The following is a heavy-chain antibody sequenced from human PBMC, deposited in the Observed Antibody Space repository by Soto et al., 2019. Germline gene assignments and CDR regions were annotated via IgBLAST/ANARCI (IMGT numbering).Heavy chain of an antibody. CDR2: ITSNGGNT. V-gene: IGHV3-64*04. Sequence: PGGSLRLSCAASGFTFSSYAMHWVRQAPGKGLEYVSAITSNGGNTNYADSVKGRFTISRDNAKNSLYLQMNSLRAEDTAVYYCARDRMRQWLSFHLHAEYFQHWGQGTLVTVSS. J-gene: IGHJ1*01. D-gene: IGHD6-19*01. CDR1: GFTFSSYA. CDR3: ARDRMRQWLSFHLHAEYFQH.